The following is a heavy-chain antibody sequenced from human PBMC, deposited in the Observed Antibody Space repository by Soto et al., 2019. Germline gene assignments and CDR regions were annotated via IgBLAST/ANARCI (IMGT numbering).Heavy chain of an antibody. V-gene: IGHV3-23*01. CDR3: VRYVVDRGVHF. CDR1: GFTFRDYA. Sequence: EVEVLESGGGLVQPGGSLRLSCAASGFTFRDYAMTWVRQAPGQGLEDGSSITSSGDHQYYADSLRGRFTISRDNSRKTLYPQMNLLRGEDTAISPGVRYVVDRGVHFWGQGTLVTVSS. D-gene: IGHD2-15*01. J-gene: IGHJ4*02. CDR2: ITSSGDHQ.